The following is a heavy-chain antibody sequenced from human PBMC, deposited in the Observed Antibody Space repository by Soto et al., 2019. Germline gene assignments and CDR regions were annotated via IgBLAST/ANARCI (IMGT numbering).Heavy chain of an antibody. CDR3: TRDMGGRGGY. J-gene: IGHJ4*02. D-gene: IGHD3-16*01. CDR1: GFTFSSYA. Sequence: VQLLESGGGLVQPGGSLRLSCAASGFTFSSYAMSWVRQAPGKGLEWVSAISGSGGSTYYADSVKGRFTISRDNSKNTLYRKMNSRRAEDPAVYYCTRDMGGRGGYWGQGTLVTVSS. V-gene: IGHV3-23*01. CDR2: ISGSGGST.